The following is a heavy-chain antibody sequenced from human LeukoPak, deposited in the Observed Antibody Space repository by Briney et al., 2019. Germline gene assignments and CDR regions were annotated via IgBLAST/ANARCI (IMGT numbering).Heavy chain of an antibody. CDR1: GGSISGYY. J-gene: IGHJ3*01. V-gene: IGHV4-59*01. CDR3: ARVGVYDSPPRAFDF. D-gene: IGHD3-22*01. Sequence: SETLSLTCTVSGGSISGYYWSWIRQPAGKGLEWIGYIHYSGSTNYNPSLRTRVTISVDTSKSQFSLKLSSVTAADTAVYYCARVGVYDSPPRAFDFWGQGTMVTVSS. CDR2: IHYSGST.